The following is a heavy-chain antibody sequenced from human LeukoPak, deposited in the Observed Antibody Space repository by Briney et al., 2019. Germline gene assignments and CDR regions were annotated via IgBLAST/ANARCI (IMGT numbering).Heavy chain of an antibody. Sequence: GASVKLFCKASGYTFTGYYMHWVPQAPGQGLECMGCINSNRCGTNYAQNFRGRDTMTRDTSISTAYMELSRLRSDDTAVYYCARELRRITGTTHTAVDYWGQGTLVTVSS. D-gene: IGHD1-7*01. V-gene: IGHV1-2*02. CDR1: GYTFTGYY. J-gene: IGHJ4*02. CDR3: ARELRRITGTTHTAVDY. CDR2: INSNRCGT.